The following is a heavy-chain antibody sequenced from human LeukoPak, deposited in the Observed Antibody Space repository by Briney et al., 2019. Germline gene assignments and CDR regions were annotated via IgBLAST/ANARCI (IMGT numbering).Heavy chain of an antibody. D-gene: IGHD6-13*01. CDR1: GGSFSGYY. J-gene: IGHJ4*02. CDR3: ARLGSSSWYVFDY. V-gene: IGHV4-34*01. CDR2: INHSGST. Sequence: SETLSLTCAVYGGSFSGYYWSWIRQPPGKGLEWIGEINHSGSTNYNPSLKSRVTISVDTSKNQFSLRLSSVTAADTAVYYCARLGSSSWYVFDYWGQGTLVTVSS.